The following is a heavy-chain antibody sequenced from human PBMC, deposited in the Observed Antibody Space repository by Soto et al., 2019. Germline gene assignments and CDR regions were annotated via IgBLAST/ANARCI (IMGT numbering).Heavy chain of an antibody. V-gene: IGHV4-59*08. CDR3: ARHTSGWSKFDY. Sequence: SETLSLTCSVSGGSISNYYWSWIRRPPGKGLEWIGYIYDSGSTDYNPSLKSRVTISVDTSKNQFSLKLKSVTAADTAVYYCARHTSGWSKFDYWGQGTLVTVSS. CDR2: IYDSGST. CDR1: GGSISNYY. D-gene: IGHD6-19*01. J-gene: IGHJ4*02.